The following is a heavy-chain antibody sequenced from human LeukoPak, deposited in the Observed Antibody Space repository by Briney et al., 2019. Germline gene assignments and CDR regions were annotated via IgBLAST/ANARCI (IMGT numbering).Heavy chain of an antibody. CDR2: ISGSGLRT. Sequence: GGSVRLSCAASGFIFSNYAVAWVRQTPGKGLEWVSAISGSGLRTNYADSARGRFTISRDNSKNTVDLQMDSLRAKDTAIYYCARGWMVKYYFDYWGQGTLVTVSS. V-gene: IGHV3-23*01. CDR1: GFIFSNYA. CDR3: ARGWMVKYYFDY. J-gene: IGHJ4*02. D-gene: IGHD6-19*01.